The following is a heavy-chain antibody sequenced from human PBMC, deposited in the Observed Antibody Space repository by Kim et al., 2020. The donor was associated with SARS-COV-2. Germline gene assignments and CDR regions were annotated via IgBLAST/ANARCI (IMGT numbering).Heavy chain of an antibody. CDR3: ARDPIDGSSPPY. J-gene: IGHJ4*02. V-gene: IGHV4-31*03. CDR1: GGSISSGGYY. CDR2: IYYSGST. Sequence: SETLSLTCTVSGGSISSGGYYWSWIRQHPGKGLEWIGYIYYSGSTYYNPSLKSRVTISVDTSKNQFSLKLSSVTAADTAVYYCARDPIDGSSPPYWGQGTLVTVSS. D-gene: IGHD6-13*01.